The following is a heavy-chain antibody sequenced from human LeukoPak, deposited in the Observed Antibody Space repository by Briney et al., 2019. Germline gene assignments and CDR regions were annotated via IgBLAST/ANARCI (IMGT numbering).Heavy chain of an antibody. V-gene: IGHV4-61*08. CDR1: GGSISSGGYY. Sequence: PSETLSLTCTVSGGSISSGGYYWSWIRQPPGRGLEWIVDIYYSGSIKYNPSLKSRVTMSVDTSKNQFSLKLSSVTAADTAIYYCARENPSGYYNRPIDYWGQGTLVTVSS. D-gene: IGHD3-22*01. CDR2: IYYSGSI. J-gene: IGHJ4*02. CDR3: ARENPSGYYNRPIDY.